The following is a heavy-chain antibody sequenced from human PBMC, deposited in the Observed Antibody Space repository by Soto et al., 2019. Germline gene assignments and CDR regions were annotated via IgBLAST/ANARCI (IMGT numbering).Heavy chain of an antibody. Sequence: GGSLRLSCAASGFTFSSYGMHWVRQAPGKGLEWVAVISYDGSNKYYADSVKGRFTISRDNSKNTLYLQMNSLRAEDTAVYYCAKGKRAGPYYMDVGGKGTTVTVS. CDR2: ISYDGSNK. CDR3: AKGKRAGPYYMDV. V-gene: IGHV3-30*18. J-gene: IGHJ6*03. CDR1: GFTFSSYG.